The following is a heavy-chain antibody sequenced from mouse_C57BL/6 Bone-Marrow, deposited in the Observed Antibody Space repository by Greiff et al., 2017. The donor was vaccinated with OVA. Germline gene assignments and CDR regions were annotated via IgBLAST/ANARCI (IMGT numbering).Heavy chain of an antibody. J-gene: IGHJ3*01. CDR2: IDPENGDT. CDR3: TNWDRTY. V-gene: IGHV14-4*01. CDR1: GFNIKDDD. Sequence: VQLQQSGAELVRPGASVKLSCTASGFNIKDDDMHWVKQRPEQGLEWIGWIDPENGDTEYASKFQGKATITADTSSNTAYLQLSSLTSEDTAVYYCTNWDRTYWGQGTLVTVSA. D-gene: IGHD4-1*01.